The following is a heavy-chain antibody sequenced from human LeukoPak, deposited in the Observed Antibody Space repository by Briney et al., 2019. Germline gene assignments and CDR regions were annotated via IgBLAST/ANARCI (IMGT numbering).Heavy chain of an antibody. Sequence: GRSLRLSCAASGFTFSSYAMSWVRQAPGKGLEWVSAISGSGGSTYYADSVRGRFTISRDNSKNTLYLQMNSLRAEDTAVYYCAKDHSPSSGWYFDYWGQGTLVTVSS. V-gene: IGHV3-23*01. CDR1: GFTFSSYA. J-gene: IGHJ4*02. D-gene: IGHD6-19*01. CDR3: AKDHSPSSGWYFDY. CDR2: ISGSGGST.